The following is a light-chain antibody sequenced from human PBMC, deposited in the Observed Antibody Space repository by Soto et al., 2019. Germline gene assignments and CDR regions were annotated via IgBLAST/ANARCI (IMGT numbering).Light chain of an antibody. J-gene: IGKJ1*01. Sequence: EIVLTQSPGTLSLSPGERATLSCRASQSVTSNYLAWYQQKPGQAPSLLIYGASSRATGIQDRFSGSGSGTDFTLSISRLEPEDFAVYYCQHYSSSPWSFGQGTKVEIK. CDR1: QSVTSNY. CDR3: QHYSSSPWS. V-gene: IGKV3-20*01. CDR2: GAS.